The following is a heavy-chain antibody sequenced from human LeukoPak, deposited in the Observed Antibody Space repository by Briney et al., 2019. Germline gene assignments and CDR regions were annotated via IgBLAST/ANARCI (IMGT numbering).Heavy chain of an antibody. CDR2: ISAYNGNT. Sequence: ASVKVSCKASGYTFTSYGISWVRQAPGQGLEWMGWISAYNGNTNYAQKLQGRVTMTTDTSTSTAYMELRSLRSDDTAVYYCAGDGSYYYYYGMDVWGQGTTVTVSS. D-gene: IGHD1-26*01. CDR1: GYTFTSYG. J-gene: IGHJ6*02. CDR3: AGDGSYYYYYGMDV. V-gene: IGHV1-18*01.